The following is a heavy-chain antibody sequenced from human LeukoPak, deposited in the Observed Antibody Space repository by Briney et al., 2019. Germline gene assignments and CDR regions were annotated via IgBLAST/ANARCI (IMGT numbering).Heavy chain of an antibody. J-gene: IGHJ4*02. V-gene: IGHV3-23*01. Sequence: HPGGSLRLSCAASGFTISNDWMSWVRQAPGKGLEWVSAISGSGGSTYYADSVKGRFTISRDNSKNTLYLQMNSLRAEDTAVYYCAKDPYYYGSGSYDYWGQGTLVTVSS. CDR3: AKDPYYYGSGSYDY. D-gene: IGHD3-10*01. CDR2: ISGSGGST. CDR1: GFTISNDW.